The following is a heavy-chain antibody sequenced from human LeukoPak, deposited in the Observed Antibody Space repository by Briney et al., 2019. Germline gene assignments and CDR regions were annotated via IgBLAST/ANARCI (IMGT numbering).Heavy chain of an antibody. CDR3: ASLGSRPLYYDVWSGQENGFDP. Sequence: SETLSLTCAVYGGSFSGYYWSWIRQPPGKGLEWIGEINHSGSTNYNPSLKSRVTISVDTSKNQFSLKLSSVTAADTAVYYCASLGSRPLYYDVWSGQENGFDPWGQGTLVTVSS. J-gene: IGHJ5*02. CDR1: GGSFSGYY. V-gene: IGHV4-34*01. D-gene: IGHD3-3*01. CDR2: INHSGST.